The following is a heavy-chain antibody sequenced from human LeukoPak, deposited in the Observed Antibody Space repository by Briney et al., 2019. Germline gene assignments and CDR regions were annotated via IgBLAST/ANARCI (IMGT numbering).Heavy chain of an antibody. Sequence: PSETLSLTCTVSGGSFSSSSYYWGWLRQTPGTGLEWIGSIYYSGSSFYSPSRKSRITISMDTSKNQFSLKLSSVTAADTAVYYCARHISYYFDYWGQGTLVTVSS. CDR3: ARHISYYFDY. V-gene: IGHV4-39*01. CDR1: GGSFSSSSYY. CDR2: IYYSGSS. D-gene: IGHD3-16*02. J-gene: IGHJ4*02.